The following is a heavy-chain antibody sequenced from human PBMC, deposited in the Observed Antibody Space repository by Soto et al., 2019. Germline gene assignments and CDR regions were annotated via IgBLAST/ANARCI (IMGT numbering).Heavy chain of an antibody. J-gene: IGHJ4*02. Sequence: QVQLVESGGGVVQPGRSLRLSCAASGFTFSSYAMHWVRQAPGKGLEWVAVISYDGSNKYYADSVKGRFTISRDNSKNTLYLQMNSLRAEDTAVYYCASGFLYYDFWSGSHYRGQGTLVTVSS. D-gene: IGHD3-3*01. V-gene: IGHV3-30-3*01. CDR2: ISYDGSNK. CDR1: GFTFSSYA. CDR3: ASGFLYYDFWSGSHY.